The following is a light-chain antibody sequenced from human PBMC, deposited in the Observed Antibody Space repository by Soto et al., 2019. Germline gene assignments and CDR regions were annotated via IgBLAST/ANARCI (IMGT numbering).Light chain of an antibody. V-gene: IGKV3-15*01. CDR3: QQHDNWPRT. Sequence: EIVMTQSPATLSVSPGERATLSCRASQSVSSNLAWYHQAPGQAPRLLIYGASTRASGVPARFSGSGSGTEFTLTISSLQSEDFVVYYCQQHDNWPRTFGQGTKLDIK. CDR1: QSVSSN. CDR2: GAS. J-gene: IGKJ2*01.